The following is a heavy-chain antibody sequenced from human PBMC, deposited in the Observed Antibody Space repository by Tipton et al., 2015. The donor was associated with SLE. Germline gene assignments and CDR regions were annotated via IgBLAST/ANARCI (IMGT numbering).Heavy chain of an antibody. D-gene: IGHD6-19*01. V-gene: IGHV6-1*01. CDR3: AGGYSSRWSRFDY. CDR1: GDSVSGNSAS. J-gene: IGHJ4*02. CDR2: TYYRSKWSN. Sequence: GLVKPSQTLSLTCAISGDSVSGNSASWNWIRQSPSRGLEWLGRTYYRSKWSNDYALSVKSRITINPDTSKNQFSLQLNSVTPEDTAVYYCAGGYSSRWSRFDYWGQGTLVTVSS.